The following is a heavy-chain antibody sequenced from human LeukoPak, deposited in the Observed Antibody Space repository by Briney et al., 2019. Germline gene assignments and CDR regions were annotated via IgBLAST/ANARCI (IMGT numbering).Heavy chain of an antibody. CDR2: ISWNSGSI. CDR3: AKGIGTRISYAFDI. V-gene: IGHV3-9*03. D-gene: IGHD3-22*01. CDR1: GFTFDDYA. J-gene: IGHJ3*02. Sequence: PGGSLRLSCAASGFTFDDYAMHWVRQAPGKGLEWVSGISWNSGSIGYADSVKGRFTISRDNAKNSLYLQMNSLRAEDMALYYCAKGIGTRISYAFDIWGQGTMVTVSS.